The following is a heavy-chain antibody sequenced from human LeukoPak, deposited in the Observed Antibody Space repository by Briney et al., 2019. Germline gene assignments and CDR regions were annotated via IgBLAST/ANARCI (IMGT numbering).Heavy chain of an antibody. Sequence: SRTLSLTCTVSGGSISSGDYYWSWIRQPPGKGLEWIGEINHTGNTGYNPSLKSRVTISVDTSKNQFSLKLSSVTAADTAVYYCARKTVPTGVDYWGQGTLVTVSS. J-gene: IGHJ4*02. CDR3: ARKTVPTGVDY. V-gene: IGHV4-30-4*01. CDR2: INHTGNT. D-gene: IGHD4-17*01. CDR1: GGSISSGDYY.